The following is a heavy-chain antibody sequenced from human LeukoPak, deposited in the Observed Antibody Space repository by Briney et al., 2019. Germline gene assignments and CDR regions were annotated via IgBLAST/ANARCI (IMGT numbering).Heavy chain of an antibody. J-gene: IGHJ2*01. CDR3: AKNQQLWRSFDL. V-gene: IGHV3-7*01. CDR2: INQDGGEE. CDR1: GFYFSTYW. D-gene: IGHD6-13*01. Sequence: GGSLRLSCAASGFYFSTYWMSWVRQAPGKGLEWVANINQDGGEEYYVDSVKGRFTISRDNAKNSLYLQMNSLRAEDTAVYYCAKNQQLWRSFDLWGSGTLLTVSS.